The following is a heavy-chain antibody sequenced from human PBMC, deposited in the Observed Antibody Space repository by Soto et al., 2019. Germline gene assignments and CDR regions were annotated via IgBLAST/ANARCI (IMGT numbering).Heavy chain of an antibody. J-gene: IGHJ6*02. V-gene: IGHV1-18*01. CDR1: GYTFTSYG. Sequence: ASVKVSCKASGYTFTSYGISWVRQAPGQGLEWMGWISAYNGNTNYAQKLQGRVTMTTDTSTSTAYTELRSLRSDDTAVYYCARDIAAADLSYYHYGMDVWGQGTTVTVSS. CDR2: ISAYNGNT. CDR3: ARDIAAADLSYYHYGMDV. D-gene: IGHD6-13*01.